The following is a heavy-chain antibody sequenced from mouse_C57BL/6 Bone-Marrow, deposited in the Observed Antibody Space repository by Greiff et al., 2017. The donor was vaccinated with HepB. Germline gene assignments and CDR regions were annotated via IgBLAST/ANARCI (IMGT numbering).Heavy chain of an antibody. D-gene: IGHD1-1*01. V-gene: IGHV7-3*01. J-gene: IGHJ2*01. CDR2: IRNKANGYTT. Sequence: EVQGVESGGGLVQPGGSLSLSCAASGFTFTDYYMSWVRQPPGKALEWLGFIRNKANGYTTEYSASVKGRFTISSDNSQSILYLQMNALRAEDSATYYCARYRDPYGSSPFDYWGQGTTLTVSS. CDR3: ARYRDPYGSSPFDY. CDR1: GFTFTDYY.